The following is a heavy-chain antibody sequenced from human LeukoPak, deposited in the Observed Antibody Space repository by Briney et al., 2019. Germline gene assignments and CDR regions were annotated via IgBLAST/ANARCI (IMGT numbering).Heavy chain of an antibody. J-gene: IGHJ4*02. V-gene: IGHV1-18*01. CDR2: ISTYNGDT. CDR3: ARGWIEMPTVYFDY. D-gene: IGHD5-24*01. CDR1: DYTFTSYG. Sequence: APVKVSCKASDYTFTSYGISWVRQAPGQGLEWMGWISTYNGDTKYTQKLQGRVTMTADTSTRTAYMELRSLRSDDTAVYYCARGWIEMPTVYFDYWGQGTLVSVFS.